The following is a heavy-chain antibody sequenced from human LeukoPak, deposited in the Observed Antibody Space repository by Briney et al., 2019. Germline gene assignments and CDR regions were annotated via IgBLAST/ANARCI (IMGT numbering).Heavy chain of an antibody. J-gene: IGHJ4*02. D-gene: IGHD3-22*01. CDR1: GGSVSSGSYY. V-gene: IGHV4-61*01. CDR3: ASGGDQHYYDSSLYFDY. CDR2: IYYSGST. Sequence: SETLSLTCTVSGGSVSSGSYYWSWIRQPPGKGLEWIGYIYYSGSTNYNPSLKSRVTISVDTSKNQFSLKLSSVTAADTAVYYCASGGDQHYYDSSLYFDYWGQGTLVTVSS.